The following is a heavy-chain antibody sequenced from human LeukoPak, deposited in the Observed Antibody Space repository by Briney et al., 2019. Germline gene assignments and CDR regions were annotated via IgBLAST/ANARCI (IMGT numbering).Heavy chain of an antibody. D-gene: IGHD3-3*01. CDR3: ARDRGGAYDFWSGYYTGYFDY. CDR2: ISDSSTTI. V-gene: IGHV3-48*01. J-gene: IGHJ4*02. CDR1: GFTLSSYE. Sequence: GGSLRLSCAASGFTLSSYEMNWVRQAPGKGLEWVSYISDSSTTIYYADSVKGRFTISRDNAKNSLYLQMNSLRAEDTAVYYCARDRGGAYDFWSGYYTGYFDYWGQGTLVPVSS.